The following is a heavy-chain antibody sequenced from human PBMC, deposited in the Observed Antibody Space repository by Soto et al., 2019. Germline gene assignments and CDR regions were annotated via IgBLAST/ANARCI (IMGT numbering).Heavy chain of an antibody. CDR1: GFTVSSNY. Sequence: EVQLVESGGGLVQPGGSLRLSCAASGFTVSSNYMSWVRQAPGKGLEWVSVIYSGGSTYYADSVKGRFTISRHNSKNTLYRQMNSLRAEDTAVYYCARDSLGYCSGGSCKTYDYWGQGTLVTVSS. CDR3: ARDSLGYCSGGSCKTYDY. CDR2: IYSGGST. V-gene: IGHV3-53*04. J-gene: IGHJ4*02. D-gene: IGHD2-15*01.